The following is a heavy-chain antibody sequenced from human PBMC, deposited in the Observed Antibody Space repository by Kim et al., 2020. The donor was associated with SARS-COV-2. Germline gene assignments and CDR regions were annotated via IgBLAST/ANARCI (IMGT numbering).Heavy chain of an antibody. D-gene: IGHD2-2*01. CDR2: ISYDGSNK. CDR1: GFTFSSYG. V-gene: IGHV3-30*12. J-gene: IGHJ6*01. Sequence: GGSLRLSCAASGFTFSSYGMHWVRQAPGKGLEWVAVISYDGSNKYYADSVKGRFTISRDNSKNTLYLQMNSLRAEDTAVYYCARDAVDCSSTRCYSAWTYYDYGMAVCGQATTVTVSA. CDR3: ARDAVDCSSTRCYSAWTYYDYGMAV.